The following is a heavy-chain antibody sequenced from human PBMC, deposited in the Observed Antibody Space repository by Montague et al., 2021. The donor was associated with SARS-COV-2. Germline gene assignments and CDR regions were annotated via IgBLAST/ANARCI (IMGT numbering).Heavy chain of an antibody. J-gene: IGHJ4*02. Sequence: SLRLSCAASGFAFRTYATAWVRQAPGKGLEWVSSLSFSSANSYYVNSVRGRFTISRDNSRNTLYLQMNNVRAEDTAVYFCAKGIVESTKTYFDNWGQGTLVTVSS. V-gene: IGHV3-23*01. D-gene: IGHD1-26*01. CDR3: AKGIVESTKTYFDN. CDR1: GFAFRTYA. CDR2: LSFSSANS.